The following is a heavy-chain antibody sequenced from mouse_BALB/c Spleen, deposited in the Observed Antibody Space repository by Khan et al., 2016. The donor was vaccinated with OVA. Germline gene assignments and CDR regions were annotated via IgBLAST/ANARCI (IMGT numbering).Heavy chain of an antibody. CDR3: ARWFTY. CDR2: ISYSGST. CDR1: GYSITSDYA. J-gene: IGHJ3*01. V-gene: IGHV3-2*02. Sequence: VRLQQSGPGLVKPSQSLSLTCTVTGYSITSDYAWNWIRQFPGNKLEWMGYISYSGSTTYNPSLKSRISITRDTSKNQFFLQLNSVTTEDTATYYCARWFTYWGQGTLVTVSA.